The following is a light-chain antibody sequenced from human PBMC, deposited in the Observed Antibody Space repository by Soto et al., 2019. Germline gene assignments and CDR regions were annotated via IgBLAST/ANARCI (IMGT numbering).Light chain of an antibody. CDR1: QNVGRN. CDR3: QQYKNWPPMST. CDR2: GTS. J-gene: IGKJ2*01. Sequence: EIVMTQSPDTLSVSPGERATLSCRASQNVGRNVAWYQQRPGQAPRLLIHGTSTRAADIPARFSGSVSGTGFTLTINSLQPEDFVIYYCQQYKNWPPMSTFGQGTKLEMK. V-gene: IGKV3-15*01.